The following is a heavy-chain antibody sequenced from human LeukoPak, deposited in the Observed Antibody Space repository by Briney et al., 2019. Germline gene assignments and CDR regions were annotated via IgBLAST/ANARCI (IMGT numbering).Heavy chain of an antibody. V-gene: IGHV3-21*01. CDR3: ARAGIPSSYYYYYYMDV. CDR1: GFTFSSYS. CDR2: ISSSSSYI. Sequence: GGSLRLSCAASGFTFSSYSMNWVRQAPGKGLEWVSSISSSSSYIYYADSVKGRFTISRDNAKNSLYLQMNSLRAEDTAVYYCARAGIPSSYYYYYYMDVWGKGTTVTVSS. D-gene: IGHD3-10*01. J-gene: IGHJ6*03.